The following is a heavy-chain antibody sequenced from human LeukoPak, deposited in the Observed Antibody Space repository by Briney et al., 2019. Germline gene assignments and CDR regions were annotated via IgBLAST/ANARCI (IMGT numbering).Heavy chain of an antibody. V-gene: IGHV4-38-2*02. CDR1: GYPISSGYY. D-gene: IGHD6-13*01. J-gene: IGHJ4*02. CDR3: ARESSTWYSDY. Sequence: SETLSLTCTVSGYPISSGYYWGWIRQPPGKGLEWIGTIYHSGSTYYNPSLKSRVTISADTSKNQFSLKLSSVTAADTAVYYCARESSTWYSDYWGQGTLVTVSS. CDR2: IYHSGST.